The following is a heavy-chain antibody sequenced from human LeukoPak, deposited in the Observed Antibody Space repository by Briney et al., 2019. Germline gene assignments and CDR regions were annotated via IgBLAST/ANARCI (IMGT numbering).Heavy chain of an antibody. CDR2: INAGNGNT. J-gene: IGHJ6*02. V-gene: IGHV1-3*01. Sequence: ASVKVSCKASGYTFTSNAMHLVRQPPGQGLERMGLINAGNGNTKYSQKFQGRVTITRDTSASTAYMELSSLRSEDTAVYYCARMFAYCSSTSCYYYGMDAWGQGTTVTASS. CDR3: ARMFAYCSSTSCYYYGMDA. D-gene: IGHD2-2*01. CDR1: GYTFTSNA.